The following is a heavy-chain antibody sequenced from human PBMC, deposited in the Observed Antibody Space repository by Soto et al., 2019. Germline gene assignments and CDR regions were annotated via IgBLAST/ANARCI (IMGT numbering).Heavy chain of an antibody. CDR3: ERESGRQQLAYYLDY. CDR1: VDSVSSNSAA. D-gene: IGHD6-13*01. V-gene: IGHV6-1*01. Sequence: SQTLSLTCAISVDSVSSNSAAWNWIRQSPSRGLEWLGRTYCRSKWYNDYAVSVKSRITFNPDTSKNQFSLHLNSVTPEDTAVYFCERESGRQQLAYYLDYGGQGTLVTVS. CDR2: TYCRSKWYN. J-gene: IGHJ4*02.